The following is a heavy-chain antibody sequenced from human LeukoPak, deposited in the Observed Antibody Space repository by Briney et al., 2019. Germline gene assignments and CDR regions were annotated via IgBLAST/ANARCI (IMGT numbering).Heavy chain of an antibody. D-gene: IGHD1-26*01. CDR2: IYPGDSDT. CDR1: GSTFTTKW. J-gene: IGHJ4*02. Sequence: PGESLQISCKGSGSTFTTKWIGWVRQVPGKGLEWMGIIYPGDSDTRYSPSFQGQVTISADKSISTTYLQWSSLKASDTAMYYCARRLVGTKYFDYWGQGTLVTVSS. CDR3: ARRLVGTKYFDY. V-gene: IGHV5-51*01.